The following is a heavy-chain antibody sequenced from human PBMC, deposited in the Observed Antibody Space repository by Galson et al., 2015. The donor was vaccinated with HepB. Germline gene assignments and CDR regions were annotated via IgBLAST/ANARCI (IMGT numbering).Heavy chain of an antibody. CDR2: ISAYNGNT. CDR3: ARPHPHDGDYDLDYYYYMDV. Sequence: QSGAEVKKPGASVKVSCKASGYTFTSYGISWVRQAPGQGLEWMGWISAYNGNTNYAQKLQGRVTMTTDTSTSTAYMELRSLRSDDTAVYYCARPHPHDGDYDLDYYYYMDVWGKGTTVTVSS. J-gene: IGHJ6*03. D-gene: IGHD4-17*01. CDR1: GYTFTSYG. V-gene: IGHV1-18*01.